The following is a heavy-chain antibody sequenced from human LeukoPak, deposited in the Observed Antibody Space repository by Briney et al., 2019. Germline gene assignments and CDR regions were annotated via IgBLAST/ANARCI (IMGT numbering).Heavy chain of an antibody. CDR1: GFSLATTGVA. V-gene: IGHV2-5*01. J-gene: IGHJ5*01. D-gene: IGHD3-10*01. Sequence: SGPTLVNPTQTLTLTCTFSGFSLATTGVAVGWIRQPPGKALEWLALIFWNDDKRYSPSLQSRLIITKDTSKNQVVLTMTNTDPVDTATYYCAHRPPYYHGSGSYSTSWFDSWGQGTLVTVSS. CDR2: IFWNDDK. CDR3: AHRPPYYHGSGSYSTSWFDS.